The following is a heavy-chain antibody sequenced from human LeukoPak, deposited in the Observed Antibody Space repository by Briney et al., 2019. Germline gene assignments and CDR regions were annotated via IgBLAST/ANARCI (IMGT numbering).Heavy chain of an antibody. CDR3: ARDKSESRGWDFDY. Sequence: GGSLRLSCAASGFTFSSYGMHWVRQAPGKGLEWVAVISYDGSNKYYADSVRGRFTISRDNAEHSVYLQMNSLRAEDTAVYYCARDKSESRGWDFDYWGQGSLVTVSS. D-gene: IGHD3-22*01. J-gene: IGHJ4*02. V-gene: IGHV3-30*03. CDR1: GFTFSSYG. CDR2: ISYDGSNK.